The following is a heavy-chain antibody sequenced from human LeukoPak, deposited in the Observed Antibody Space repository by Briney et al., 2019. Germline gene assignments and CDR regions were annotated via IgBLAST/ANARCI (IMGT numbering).Heavy chain of an antibody. J-gene: IGHJ3*02. D-gene: IGHD3-3*01. CDR1: GGSISSYY. V-gene: IGHV4-4*07. CDR2: IYTSGST. CDR3: ARHTRRNYDFWSGYYGAYAFDI. Sequence: SETLSLTCTVSGGSISSYYWSWIRQPAGKGLEWIGRIYTSGSTNYNPSLKSRVTMSVDTSKNQFSLKLSSVTAADTAVYYCARHTRRNYDFWSGYYGAYAFDIWGQGTMVTVSS.